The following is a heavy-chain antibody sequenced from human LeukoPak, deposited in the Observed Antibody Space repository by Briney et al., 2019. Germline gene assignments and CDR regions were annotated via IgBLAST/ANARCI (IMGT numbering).Heavy chain of an antibody. V-gene: IGHV3-64*01. J-gene: IGHJ4*02. CDR3: ARVFYDSSAYYYDY. CDR1: GFTFSSYA. D-gene: IGHD3-22*01. Sequence: PGGSLRLSCAASGFTFSSYAMHWVRQAPGKGLEYVSAIGSTGGSTYYANSVKGRSTISRDNSKNTLFLQMGSLRAEDMAVYYCARVFYDSSAYYYDYWGQGTLVTVSS. CDR2: IGSTGGST.